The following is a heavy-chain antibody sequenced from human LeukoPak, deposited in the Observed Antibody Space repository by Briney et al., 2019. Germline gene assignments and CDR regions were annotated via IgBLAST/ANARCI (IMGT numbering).Heavy chain of an antibody. Sequence: GGPLRLSCAAPGLTFSNAWMNSVRKAPRKGLEWVGRTRRITDGGTTDYAAPVKGRFTISRDDSKNTLNLQMNCLTTEGAGVYYWTTAFSRYTLTWGSFDTWGQGTRVTVSS. D-gene: IGHD1-14*01. CDR1: GLTFSNAW. J-gene: IGHJ3*02. CDR2: TRRITDGGTT. V-gene: IGHV3-15*01. CDR3: TTAFSRYTLTWGSFDT.